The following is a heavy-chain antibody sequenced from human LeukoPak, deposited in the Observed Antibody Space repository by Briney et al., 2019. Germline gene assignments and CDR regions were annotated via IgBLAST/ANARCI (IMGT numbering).Heavy chain of an antibody. CDR3: ARESSSWVGFDF. CDR2: ISSSSSTT. CDR1: GFTFSDAW. J-gene: IGHJ4*02. Sequence: WGSPRLSCAASGFTFSDAWMNWVRQAPGKGLEWVSYISSSSSTTYYADSVKGRFTISRDNAKNSLYLQMNSLRDEDTAVYYCARESSSWVGFDFWGQGTLVTVCS. V-gene: IGHV3-48*02. D-gene: IGHD6-13*01.